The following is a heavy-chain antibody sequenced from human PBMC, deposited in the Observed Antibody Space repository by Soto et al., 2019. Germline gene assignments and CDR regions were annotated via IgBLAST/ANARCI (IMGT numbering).Heavy chain of an antibody. CDR1: GGSISSSNW. Sequence: SETLSLTCAVSGGSISSSNWWSWVRQPPGKGLEWIGEIYHSGSTNYSPSLRSRVTISVDKSKNQFSLKLSSVTAADTAVYYCARGELYCTNGVCYANWFDPWGQGTLVTVSS. J-gene: IGHJ5*02. V-gene: IGHV4-4*02. D-gene: IGHD2-8*01. CDR3: ARGELYCTNGVCYANWFDP. CDR2: IYHSGST.